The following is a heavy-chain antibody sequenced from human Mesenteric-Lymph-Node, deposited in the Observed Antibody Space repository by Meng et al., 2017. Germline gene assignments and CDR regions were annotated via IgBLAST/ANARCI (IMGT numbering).Heavy chain of an antibody. CDR3: ARGEWFGGKNWFDP. CDR2: IYYSGST. J-gene: IGHJ5*02. D-gene: IGHD3-10*01. Sequence: SETLSLTCTVSGGSISSYYWSWIRQPPGKGLEWIGYIYYSGSTNYNPSLKSRVTISVDTSKNQFSLKLSSVTAADTAVYYCARGEWFGGKNWFDPWGQGTLVTVSS. CDR1: GGSISSYY. V-gene: IGHV4-59*12.